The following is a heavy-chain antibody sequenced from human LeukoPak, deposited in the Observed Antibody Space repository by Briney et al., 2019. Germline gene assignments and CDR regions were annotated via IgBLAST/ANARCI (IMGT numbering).Heavy chain of an antibody. CDR1: GFTFSSYS. J-gene: IGHJ4*02. Sequence: GSLRLSCAASGFTFSSYSMNWVRQAPGKGLEWVSSISGSSSHIYYVDSVKGRFTISRDNSKNTLYLQMNSLRAEDTAVYYCARDGATYSSGWYSYFDYWGQGTLITVSS. D-gene: IGHD6-19*01. CDR2: ISGSSSHI. V-gene: IGHV3-21*01. CDR3: ARDGATYSSGWYSYFDY.